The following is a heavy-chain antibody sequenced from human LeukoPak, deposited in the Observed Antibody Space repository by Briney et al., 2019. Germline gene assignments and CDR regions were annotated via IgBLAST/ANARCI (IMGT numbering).Heavy chain of an antibody. CDR1: GFTFSSYA. V-gene: IGHV3-64*01. CDR2: ISSDGGST. D-gene: IGHD3-10*01. CDR3: ARAQGSYDY. Sequence: GGSLRLSCAASGFTFSSYAMHWVRQAPGKGLEYVSAISSDGGSTYYANSVKGRFTISRDNSKNTLYLQMCSLRAEDMAVYYCARAQGSYDYWGQGTLVTVSS. J-gene: IGHJ4*02.